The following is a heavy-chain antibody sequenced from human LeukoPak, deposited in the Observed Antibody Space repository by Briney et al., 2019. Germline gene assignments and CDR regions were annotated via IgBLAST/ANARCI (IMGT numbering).Heavy chain of an antibody. CDR1: GFTFSSYW. CDR2: IKQDGSEK. CDR3: AKPNGGSRGYSYGYGY. V-gene: IGHV3-7*03. D-gene: IGHD5-18*01. J-gene: IGHJ4*02. Sequence: PGGSLRLSCAASGFTFSSYWMSWVRQAPGKGLEWVANIKQDGSEKYYVDSVKGRFTISRDNAKNSLYLQMNSLRAEDTAVYYCAKPNGGSRGYSYGYGYWGQGTLVTVSS.